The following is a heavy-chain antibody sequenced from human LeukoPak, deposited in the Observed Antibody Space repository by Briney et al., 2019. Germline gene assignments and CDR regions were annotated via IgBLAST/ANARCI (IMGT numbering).Heavy chain of an antibody. J-gene: IGHJ5*02. Sequence: GASVKVSCKASGYTFTGYYTHWVRQAPGQGLEWMGWINPNSGGTNYAQRFQGRVTMTRDTSISTAYMGLSRLRSDDTAVYYCARGASGVYTVTTSWFDPWGQGTLVTVSS. D-gene: IGHD4-17*01. CDR2: INPNSGGT. CDR3: ARGASGVYTVTTSWFDP. CDR1: GYTFTGYY. V-gene: IGHV1-2*02.